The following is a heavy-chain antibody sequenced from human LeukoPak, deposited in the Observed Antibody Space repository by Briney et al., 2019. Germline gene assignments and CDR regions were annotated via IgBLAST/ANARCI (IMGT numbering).Heavy chain of an antibody. J-gene: IGHJ3*01. D-gene: IGHD2/OR15-2a*01. CDR1: GVSMSRYF. V-gene: IGHV4-4*07. Sequence: SETLSLTCTISGVSMSRYFWTWIRQPAGKGLEWIGRISTSGTTNYNPSLKSRVTMSLDTSKNQLSLRLTSVTTADTALYCCAGFLLVSVPHDTIDLWGQGTMVTVSS. CDR3: AGFLLVSVPHDTIDL. CDR2: ISTSGTT.